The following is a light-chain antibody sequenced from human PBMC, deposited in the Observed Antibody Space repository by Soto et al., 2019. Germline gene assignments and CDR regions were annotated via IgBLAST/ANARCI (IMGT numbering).Light chain of an antibody. V-gene: IGKV1-39*01. CDR2: AAS. CDR3: QQTYSSPMA. CDR1: QTINTY. Sequence: DIQMTQSPFPLSASVGDRVTINCRASQTINTYLNWYQQMPGKAPKLLIFAASDLQSGVPSRFSGSGSGTEFTLTISSLQPEDFATYYCQQTYSSPMAFGLGTKVDIK. J-gene: IGKJ3*01.